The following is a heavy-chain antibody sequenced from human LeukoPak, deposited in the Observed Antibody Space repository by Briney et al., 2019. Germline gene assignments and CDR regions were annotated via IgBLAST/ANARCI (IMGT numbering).Heavy chain of an antibody. CDR2: INWNGGST. V-gene: IGHV3-20*04. CDR1: GFTFDDYG. CDR3: ARDAEDPRLW. J-gene: IGHJ4*02. D-gene: IGHD4/OR15-4a*01. Sequence: GGSLRPSCATSGFTFDDYGMSWVRQAPGKGLEWVSGINWNGGSTGYADSVKGRFTISRDNAKNSLYLQMNSLRAEDTAVYYCARDAEDPRLWWGQGTLVTVSS.